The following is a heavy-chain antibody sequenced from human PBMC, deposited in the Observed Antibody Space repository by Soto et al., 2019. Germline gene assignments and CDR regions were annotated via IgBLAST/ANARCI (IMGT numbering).Heavy chain of an antibody. D-gene: IGHD5-18*01. V-gene: IGHV3-15*01. Sequence: EVQLVESGGGLVKPGGSLRLSCAASGFTFSNAWMSWVRQAPGKGLEWVGRIKSKTDGGTTDYAEPVKGRFTISRDDSKNALYLQTNSLKTEETAVYYCTPDRWIQVWPGFDYWGQGTLVTVSS. CDR3: TPDRWIQVWPGFDY. J-gene: IGHJ4*02. CDR2: IKSKTDGGTT. CDR1: GFTFSNAW.